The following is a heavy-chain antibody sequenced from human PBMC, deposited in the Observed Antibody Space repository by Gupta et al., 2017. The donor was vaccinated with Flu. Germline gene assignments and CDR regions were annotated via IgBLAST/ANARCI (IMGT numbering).Heavy chain of an antibody. V-gene: IGHV5-51*01. Sequence: DVQLVQSGAEAKKPGESLKISCQGLGYDFTRYWIGWVRQMPGQGPEWMGIISPGDSDARYSPSLQGRVTFSVDTSINTAYLHWSSLKASDTGMYFCARQAPYSGDGIVPFDYWGQGTLVTVSS. J-gene: IGHJ4*02. CDR3: ARQAPYSGDGIVPFDY. D-gene: IGHD5-12*01. CDR2: ISPGDSDA. CDR1: GYDFTRYW.